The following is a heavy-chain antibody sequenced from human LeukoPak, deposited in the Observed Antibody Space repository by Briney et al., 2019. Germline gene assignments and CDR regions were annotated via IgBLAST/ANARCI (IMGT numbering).Heavy chain of an antibody. CDR1: GGAISSSSYY. D-gene: IGHD3-9*01. J-gene: IGHJ6*02. CDR2: IYYSGST. Sequence: SETLSLTCTVSGGAISSSSYYWGWIRQPPGKGLEWIGSIYYSGSTYYNPSLKSRVTISVDTSKNQFSLKLSSVTAADTAVYYCAGPLNGMDVWGQGTTVTVSS. CDR3: AGPLNGMDV. V-gene: IGHV4-39*01.